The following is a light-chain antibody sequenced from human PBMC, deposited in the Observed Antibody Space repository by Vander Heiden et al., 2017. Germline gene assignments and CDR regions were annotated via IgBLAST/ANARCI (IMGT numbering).Light chain of an antibody. J-gene: IGLJ1*01. CDR1: SSDAGGYNY. CDR2: DVS. V-gene: IGLV2-14*04. CDR3: SSYTSSSTLDV. Sequence: SVSGSPGQPISIPCTGTSSDAGGYNYVSWYQQHPGKAPKLMIYDVSKRPSGVSNRFSGSKSGNTASLTISGLQAEDEADYYCSSYTSSSTLDVFGTGTKVTVL.